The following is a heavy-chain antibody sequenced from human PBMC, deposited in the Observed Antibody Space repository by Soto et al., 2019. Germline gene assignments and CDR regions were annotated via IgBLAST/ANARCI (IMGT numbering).Heavy chain of an antibody. J-gene: IGHJ6*02. CDR1: GGYFSGYY. CDR2: INHSGRT. Sequence: QVQLQQWGAGLLKPSETLSLTCAVYGGYFSGYYWSWIRQPPGKGPEWIGEINHSGRTNYNPSLRSRITRSVDTSKNQFSRKLSSVTAADTAVYYCARGRQYYDILTGYYAYHYYYYGMDVWGQGTTVTVSS. D-gene: IGHD3-9*01. CDR3: ARGRQYYDILTGYYAYHYYYYGMDV. V-gene: IGHV4-34*01.